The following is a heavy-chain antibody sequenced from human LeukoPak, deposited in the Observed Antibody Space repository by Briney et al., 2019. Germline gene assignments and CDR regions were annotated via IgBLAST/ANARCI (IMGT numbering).Heavy chain of an antibody. V-gene: IGHV3-23*01. D-gene: IGHD3-22*01. CDR3: AKDSSGYYWSAFDY. J-gene: IGHJ4*02. CDR2: ISGSGGST. Sequence: GGSLRLSCAASGFTFSSYDMSWVRQAPGKGLEWVTAISGSGGSTYYADSVKGRFTISRDNSKNTLYLQMNSLRAEDTAVYYCAKDSSGYYWSAFDYWGQGTLVTVSS. CDR1: GFTFSSYD.